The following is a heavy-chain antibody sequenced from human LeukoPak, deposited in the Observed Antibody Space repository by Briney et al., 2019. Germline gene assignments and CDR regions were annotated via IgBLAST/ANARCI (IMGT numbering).Heavy chain of an antibody. CDR2: INTNTGNP. CDR1: GCTFTTYS. V-gene: IGHV7-4-1*02. CDR3: ARRRRDGYNFPDK. J-gene: IGHJ1*01. Sequence: ASVKVSCKTSGCTFTTYSMNWVRQAPGQGLEWMGWINTNTGNPTYAQGFTGRFVFSLDTSVSTAYLQISSLKPEDTAVYYCARRRRDGYNFPDKWGQGTLVTVSS. D-gene: IGHD5-24*01.